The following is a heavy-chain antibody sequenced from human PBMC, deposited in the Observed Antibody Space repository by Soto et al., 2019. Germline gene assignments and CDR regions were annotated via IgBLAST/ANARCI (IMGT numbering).Heavy chain of an antibody. J-gene: IGHJ6*02. Sequence: ESGGGLVQPGGSLRLSCAASGFTFSSYSMNWVRQAPGKGLEWVSYISSSSSTIYYADSVKGRFTISRDNAKNSLYLQMNSLRDEDTAVYYCARDSSDYDSSGYYYGYYYGMDVWGQGTTVTVSS. CDR1: GFTFSSYS. CDR3: ARDSSDYDSSGYYYGYYYGMDV. V-gene: IGHV3-48*02. D-gene: IGHD3-22*01. CDR2: ISSSSSTI.